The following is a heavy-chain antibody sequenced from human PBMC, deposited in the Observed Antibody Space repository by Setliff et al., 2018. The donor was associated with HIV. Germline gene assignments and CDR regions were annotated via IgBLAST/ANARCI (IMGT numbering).Heavy chain of an antibody. CDR2: VYSSGST. V-gene: IGHV4-4*07. Sequence: SETLSLTCTVSGGSITDYYWTWIRQPAGKGLEWIGRVYSSGSTNCNPSLESRVTMSVDTSTKQFSLKLSSVTAADTAVYYCAREQWLVTRGYFDSWGQGIMVTVSS. D-gene: IGHD6-19*01. CDR1: GGSITDYY. CDR3: AREQWLVTRGYFDS. J-gene: IGHJ4*02.